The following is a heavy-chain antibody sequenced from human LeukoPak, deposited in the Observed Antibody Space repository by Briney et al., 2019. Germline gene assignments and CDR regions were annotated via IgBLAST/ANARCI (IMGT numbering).Heavy chain of an antibody. CDR2: ISSGSSYI. Sequence: PGGSLRLSCAASGFTFSSYSMNWVRQAPGRGLEWVSSISSGSSYIYYADPVRGRFTISRDDAKNSLYLQLNSLRAEDTAVYYCARVIASAVKIDYWAREPWSPSPQ. J-gene: IGHJ4*02. CDR1: GFTFSSYS. CDR3: ARVIASAVKIDY. V-gene: IGHV3-21*01. D-gene: IGHD6-13*01.